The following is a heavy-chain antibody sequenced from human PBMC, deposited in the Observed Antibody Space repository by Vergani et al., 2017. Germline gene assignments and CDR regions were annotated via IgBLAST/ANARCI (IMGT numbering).Heavy chain of an antibody. D-gene: IGHD4-23*01. Sequence: EVQLVESGGGLVQPGGSLRLSCAASSFTFSSYDMHWVRQATGKGLEWVSAIGTAGDTYYPGSVKGRFTISRENAKNSLYLQMNSLRAGDTAIYYCARAVSTTVGDPPGYWGQGTLVTVSS. V-gene: IGHV3-13*01. CDR2: IGTAGDT. J-gene: IGHJ4*02. CDR1: SFTFSSYD. CDR3: ARAVSTTVGDPPGY.